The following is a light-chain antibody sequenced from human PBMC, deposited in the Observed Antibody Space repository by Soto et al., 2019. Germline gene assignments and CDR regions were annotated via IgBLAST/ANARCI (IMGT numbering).Light chain of an antibody. J-gene: IGLJ1*01. CDR2: EVS. V-gene: IGLV2-14*01. Sequence: QSALTQPASVSGSPGQSITISCTGTSSDVGRYNYVSWYQQHAVKPPKPMIYEVSNRLSGVSNRFSGSKSGNTASLTISGLQAQDEADYYCSSYTTRSTYVFGTGTKVTVL. CDR1: SSDVGRYNY. CDR3: SSYTTRSTYV.